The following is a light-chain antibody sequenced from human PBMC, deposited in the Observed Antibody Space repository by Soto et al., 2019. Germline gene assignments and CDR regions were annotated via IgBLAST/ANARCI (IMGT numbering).Light chain of an antibody. CDR2: DVS. V-gene: IGLV2-14*03. CDR1: ISDFVGYNY. J-gene: IGLJ1*01. Sequence: QALLTQPASGSGSPGQSITISCTGTISDFVGYNYVSWYQHHPGKAPKLMIFDVSNRPSGVSNRFSGSKSGNTASLTISGLQPEDDADYYCSSYTTSNTRQIVFGTGTKVTVL. CDR3: SSYTTSNTRQIV.